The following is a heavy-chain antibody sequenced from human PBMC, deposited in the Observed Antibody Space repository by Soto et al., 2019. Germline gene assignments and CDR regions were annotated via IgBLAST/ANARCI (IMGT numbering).Heavy chain of an antibody. J-gene: IGHJ6*02. V-gene: IGHV3-53*01. CDR3: ARDQWVEGLRFLEWPEQPYGMDV. CDR1: GFTVSSNY. Sequence: EVQLVESGGGLIQPGGSLRLSCAASGFTVSSNYMSWVRQAPGKGLEWVSVIYSGGSTYYADSVKGRFTISRDNSKNTLYLQMNSLRAEDTAVYYCARDQWVEGLRFLEWPEQPYGMDVWGQGTTVTVSS. D-gene: IGHD3-3*01. CDR2: IYSGGST.